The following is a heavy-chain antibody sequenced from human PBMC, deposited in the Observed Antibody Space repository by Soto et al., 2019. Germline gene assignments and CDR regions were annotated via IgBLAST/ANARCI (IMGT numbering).Heavy chain of an antibody. CDR2: MSGTSADT. CDR1: GFMFSAYA. CDR3: AREDGGGPFDY. Sequence: DVHLLESGGGLVQPGGSLRLSCAASGFMFSAYAMHWVRQAPGQGLEWVSSMSGTSADTYYADSVKGRFTVSRDSSKDTLYLLLNSLRAEDTALYFCAREDGGGPFDYWGQGTLVIVSS. D-gene: IGHD2-15*01. V-gene: IGHV3-23*01. J-gene: IGHJ4*02.